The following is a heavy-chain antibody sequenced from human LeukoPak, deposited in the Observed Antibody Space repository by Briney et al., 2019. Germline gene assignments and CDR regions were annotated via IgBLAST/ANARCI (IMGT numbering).Heavy chain of an antibody. CDR3: ARGGEGDYYDSSGYYRLDY. Sequence: GGSLRLSCAASGFTFRDAWMNWVRQAPGKGLEWVSGINWNGGSTGYADSVKGRFTISRDNAKNSLYLQMNSLRAEDTALYYCARGGEGDYYDSSGYYRLDYWGQGTLVTVSS. J-gene: IGHJ4*02. D-gene: IGHD3-22*01. V-gene: IGHV3-20*04. CDR1: GFTFRDAW. CDR2: INWNGGST.